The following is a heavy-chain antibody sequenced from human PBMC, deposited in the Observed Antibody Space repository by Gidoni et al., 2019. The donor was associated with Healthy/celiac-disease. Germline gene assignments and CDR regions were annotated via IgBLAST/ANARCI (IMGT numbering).Heavy chain of an antibody. CDR1: GFTFSSYS. J-gene: IGHJ2*01. CDR3: ARYGVVPAAMGWYFDL. V-gene: IGHV3-21*01. D-gene: IGHD2-2*01. CDR2: ISSSSSYI. Sequence: EVQLVESGGGLVKPGGSLRLSCAASGFTFSSYSMNWVRQAPGKGLEWVSSISSSSSYIYYADSVKGRFTISRDNAKNSLYLQMNSLRAEDTAVYYCARYGVVPAAMGWYFDLWGRGTLVTVSS.